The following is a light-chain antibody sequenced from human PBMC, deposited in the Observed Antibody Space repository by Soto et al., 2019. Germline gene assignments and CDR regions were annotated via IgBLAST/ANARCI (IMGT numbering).Light chain of an antibody. Sequence: QSVLTQPPSGSAAPGQRVPISCSGSGSNIGRISVSWYQQLPGTAPKLLIYANNKRPSWIPDRLSGPKSGTSATLAITTLHTEEEADYFGGALDSTQSLVLGPGTKGTVL. CDR1: GSNIGRIS. CDR2: ANN. V-gene: IGLV1-51*01. J-gene: IGLJ1*01. CDR3: GALDSTQSLV.